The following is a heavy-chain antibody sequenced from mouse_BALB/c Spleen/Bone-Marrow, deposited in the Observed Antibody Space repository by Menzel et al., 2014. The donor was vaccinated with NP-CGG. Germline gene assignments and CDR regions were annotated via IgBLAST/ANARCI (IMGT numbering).Heavy chain of an antibody. CDR3: AYWDLAY. J-gene: IGHJ3*01. V-gene: IGHV1-4*02. CDR1: GYTFTSYT. CDR2: INPSSGYT. D-gene: IGHD4-1*01. Sequence: VKLVEPAAELARPGASVKMSCKASGYTFTSYTMHWVKQRPGQGLEWIGYINPSSGYTEYNQKFKDKTTLTADKSSSTAYMQLSSLTSEDSAVYYCAYWDLAYWGQGTLVTVSA.